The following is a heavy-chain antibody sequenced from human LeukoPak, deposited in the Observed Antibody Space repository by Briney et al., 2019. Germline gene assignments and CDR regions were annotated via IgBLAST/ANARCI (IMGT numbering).Heavy chain of an antibody. CDR1: GFTSSSYG. J-gene: IGHJ1*01. Sequence: GRSLRLSCAASGFTSSSYGMHWVRQAPGKGLEWVAVISYDGSNKYYADSVKGRFTISRDNSKNTLYLQMNSLRAEDTAVYYCARGDYYDSSGYSQYFQHWGQGTLVTVSS. D-gene: IGHD3-22*01. V-gene: IGHV3-30*03. CDR3: ARGDYYDSSGYSQYFQH. CDR2: ISYDGSNK.